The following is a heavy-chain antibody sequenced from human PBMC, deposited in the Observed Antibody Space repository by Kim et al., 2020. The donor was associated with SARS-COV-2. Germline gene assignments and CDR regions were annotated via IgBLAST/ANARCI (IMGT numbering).Heavy chain of an antibody. Sequence: SETLSLTCTVSGGSISSSSYYWGWIRQPPGKGLEWIGSIYYSGSTYYNPSLKSRVTISVDTSKNQFSLKLSSVTAADTAVYYCARHRGCSGGSCYSWNWFDPWGQVTLVTVSS. CDR3: ARHRGCSGGSCYSWNWFDP. CDR1: GGSISSSSYY. J-gene: IGHJ5*02. CDR2: IYYSGST. D-gene: IGHD2-15*01. V-gene: IGHV4-39*01.